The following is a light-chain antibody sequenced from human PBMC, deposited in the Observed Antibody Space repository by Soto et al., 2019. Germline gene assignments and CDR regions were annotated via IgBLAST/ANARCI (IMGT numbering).Light chain of an antibody. CDR3: HQTYSIRPT. CDR1: QRISTY. Sequence: IQMTQSPSSLSASVGDRVTITCRASQRISTYLNWFQQRPGKAPRLLIYAASTLQTGVSSNFSGSASGTDFTLTITSLQPEDFATYLCHQTYSIRPTFGQGTPVEI. CDR2: AAS. V-gene: IGKV1-39*01. J-gene: IGKJ1*01.